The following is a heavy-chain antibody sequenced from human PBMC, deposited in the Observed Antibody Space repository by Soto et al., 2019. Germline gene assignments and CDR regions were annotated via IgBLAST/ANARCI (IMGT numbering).Heavy chain of an antibody. D-gene: IGHD2-2*01. CDR1: GYTFSNYG. V-gene: IGHV1-18*01. CDR2: ISLYSDGT. J-gene: IGHJ5*02. Sequence: ASVKVSCKTSGYTFSNYGITWVRQAPGQPLEWLGWISLYSDGTNYAQKFQGRVSMTTDTSTTTAYMELRSLRSDDTAVYYCARVVPGAEAWFGPWGQGTRVTVSS. CDR3: ARVVPGAEAWFGP.